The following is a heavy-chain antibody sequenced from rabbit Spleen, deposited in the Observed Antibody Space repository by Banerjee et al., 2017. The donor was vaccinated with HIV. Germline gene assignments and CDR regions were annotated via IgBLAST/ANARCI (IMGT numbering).Heavy chain of an antibody. J-gene: IGHJ4*01. CDR3: IREVAAKFNL. CDR1: GFDFSSYG. D-gene: IGHD4-1*01. V-gene: IGHV1S47*01. CDR2: IDPVFGIT. Sequence: QEQLEESGGGLVKPEGSLTLTCKASGFDFSSYGVSWVRQAPGKGLEWIGYIDPVFGITSYANWVNGRFTISSHNAQNTLFLQLNSLTAADTATYFCIREVAAKFNLWGPGTLVTVS.